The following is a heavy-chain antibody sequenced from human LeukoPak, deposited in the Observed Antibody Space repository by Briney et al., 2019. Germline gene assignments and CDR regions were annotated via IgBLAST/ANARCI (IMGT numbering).Heavy chain of an antibody. CDR2: IYYSGST. Sequence: PSETLSLTCTVSGGSISSSSYYWGWIRQPPGKGLEWIGSIYYSGSTYYNPSLKSRVTISVDTSKNQFSLKLSSVTAADTAVYYCARAWNSYKTRRYFDYWGQGTLVTVSS. V-gene: IGHV4-39*07. CDR3: ARAWNSYKTRRYFDY. D-gene: IGHD5-24*01. CDR1: GGSISSSSYY. J-gene: IGHJ4*02.